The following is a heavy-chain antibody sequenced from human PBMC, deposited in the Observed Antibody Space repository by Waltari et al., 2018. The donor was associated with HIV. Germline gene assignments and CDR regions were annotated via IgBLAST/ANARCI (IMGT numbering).Heavy chain of an antibody. Sequence: QEQLVQSAAEVQKPGASVKVPRKASGYTCSRCDIHWVRQATGPGLEWMGWMNPNRGNTGYAQKFQGRVTMTRNTSISTAYMERSSMRSEDKAVYYCARARRIAARSGYDWFDPWGQGTLVTVSA. CDR2: MNPNRGNT. CDR3: ARARRIAARSGYDWFDP. J-gene: IGHJ5*02. V-gene: IGHV1-8*01. CDR1: GYTCSRCD. D-gene: IGHD6-6*01.